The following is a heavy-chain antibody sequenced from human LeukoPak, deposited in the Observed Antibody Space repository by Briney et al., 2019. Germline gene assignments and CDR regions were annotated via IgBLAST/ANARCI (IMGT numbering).Heavy chain of an antibody. CDR1: GGTFSSYT. CDR2: IIPILGIA. CDR3: ASSEHCSSTSCYGL. Sequence: SVKVSCKASGGTFSSYTISWVRQAPGQGLEWMGRIIPILGIANYAQKFQGRVTITADKYTSTAYMELSSLRSEDTAVYYCASSEHCSSTSCYGLWGQGTLVTVSS. V-gene: IGHV1-69*02. D-gene: IGHD2-2*01. J-gene: IGHJ4*02.